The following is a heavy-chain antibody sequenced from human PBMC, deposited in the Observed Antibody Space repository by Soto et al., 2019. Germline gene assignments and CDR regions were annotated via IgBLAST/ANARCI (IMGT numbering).Heavy chain of an antibody. CDR3: AKEVVLEPAGRSHYYCYGLDV. V-gene: IGHV3-23*01. CDR2: ISGSGGSA. J-gene: IGHJ6*02. D-gene: IGHD2-2*01. CDR1: GFTFSMYA. Sequence: EVQLLESGGGLVQPGGSLRLSCAASGFTFSMYAMNWVRQAPGKGLEWVSVISGSGGSAYYADSVKGRFTMSRDNSRNTLYLQMDGLRVADPAVYYCAKEVVLEPAGRSHYYCYGLDVWGQGTTVTVSS.